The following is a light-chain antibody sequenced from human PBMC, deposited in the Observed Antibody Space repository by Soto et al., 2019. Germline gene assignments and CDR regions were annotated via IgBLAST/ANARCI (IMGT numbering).Light chain of an antibody. Sequence: QSALTQPASVSGSPGQSITISCTGTSSDIGNYNYVSWYQQHPGKAPKLIIYEVNNRPSGVSNRFSGSKSDNTASLTISGLQPEDEADYYCSSYTTVNTLVSFGTGTKLTVL. V-gene: IGLV2-14*01. CDR3: SSYTTVNTLVS. J-gene: IGLJ1*01. CDR1: SSDIGNYNY. CDR2: EVN.